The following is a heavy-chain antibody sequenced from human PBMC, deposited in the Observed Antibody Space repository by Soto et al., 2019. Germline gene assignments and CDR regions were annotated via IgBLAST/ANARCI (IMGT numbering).Heavy chain of an antibody. J-gene: IGHJ4*02. D-gene: IGHD6-19*01. CDR1: GFTFSNYA. Sequence: PGGPLRLSCAASGFTFSNYAMTWVRQGPGKGLEWVSAISGSGGSAYYADSVKGRFTISRDNSKNTLYLQMNSLRAEDTAVYYCAKAFRYGSSGLGDPEFDYWGQGTLVTVSS. V-gene: IGHV3-23*01. CDR3: AKAFRYGSSGLGDPEFDY. CDR2: ISGSGGSA.